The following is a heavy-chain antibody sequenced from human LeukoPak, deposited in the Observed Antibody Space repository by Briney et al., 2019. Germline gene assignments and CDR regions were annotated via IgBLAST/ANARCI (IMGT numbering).Heavy chain of an antibody. CDR3: AREVYYGSGRRFDY. V-gene: IGHV3-48*01. D-gene: IGHD3-10*01. CDR1: GFTFSDYS. J-gene: IGHJ4*02. CDR2: ISSSRII. Sequence: QTGGSLRLSCEASGFTFSDYSMTWVRQAPGKGLDWVSYISSSRIISYADSVKGRFTISRDNAKNSLYLHMNGLRAEDTAVYYCAREVYYGSGRRFDYWGQGTLVTVSS.